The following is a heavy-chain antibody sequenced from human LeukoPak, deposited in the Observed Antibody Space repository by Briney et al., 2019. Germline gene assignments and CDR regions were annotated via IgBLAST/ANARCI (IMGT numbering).Heavy chain of an antibody. J-gene: IGHJ3*02. CDR2: IYYSGST. CDR1: GGSISSGGYY. V-gene: IGHV4-31*03. D-gene: IGHD3-10*01. CDR3: ARDSPAGSGPIISIAFDI. Sequence: SQTLSLTCTVSGGSISSGGYYWSWNRQHPGKGLEWIGYIYYSGSTYYNPSLKSRVTISVDTSKNQFSLKLSSVTAADTAVYYCARDSPAGSGPIISIAFDIWGQGTMVTVSS.